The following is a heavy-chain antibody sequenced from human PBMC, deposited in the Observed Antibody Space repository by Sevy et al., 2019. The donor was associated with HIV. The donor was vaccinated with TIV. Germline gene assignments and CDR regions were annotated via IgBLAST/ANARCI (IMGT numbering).Heavy chain of an antibody. V-gene: IGHV3-30*18. CDR1: GFNFSSYG. D-gene: IGHD3-3*01. Sequence: GGSLRLSCAASGFNFSSYGMHWVRQAPGKGLEWVAVISYAGSSKYYADSVKGRFTISRDNSKNTLYLQINSLRAEDTAVYYCAKESVSYYDLWIGHDAFDIWGQGTMVTVSS. J-gene: IGHJ3*02. CDR2: ISYAGSSK. CDR3: AKESVSYYDLWIGHDAFDI.